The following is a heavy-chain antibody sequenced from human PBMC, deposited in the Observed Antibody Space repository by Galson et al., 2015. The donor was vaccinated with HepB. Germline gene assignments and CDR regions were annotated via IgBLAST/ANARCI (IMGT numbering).Heavy chain of an antibody. Sequence: SVKVSCKASGGTFSTYAVSWVRQAPGQGLEWMGGLIPIIGTPNYAQKFQGRVTITADKSTNTAYLALISLRSEDTAVYYCASGYSYGNYYYYFMDVWGKGTTVTVSS. D-gene: IGHD5-18*01. J-gene: IGHJ6*03. V-gene: IGHV1-69*06. CDR1: GGTFSTYA. CDR3: ASGYSYGNYYYYFMDV. CDR2: LIPIIGTP.